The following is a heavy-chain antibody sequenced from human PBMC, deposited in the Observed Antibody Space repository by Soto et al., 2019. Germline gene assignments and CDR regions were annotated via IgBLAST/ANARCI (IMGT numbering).Heavy chain of an antibody. V-gene: IGHV3-30*18. D-gene: IGHD5-12*01. CDR2: ISYDGSNK. J-gene: IGHJ4*02. Sequence: QVQLAASGGGVVQPGRSLRLSCAASGFTFSSYGMHWVRQAPGKGLVWVAVISYDGSNKYYADSMKGRFTISRDNSKNMLHLQMNSMRAYDTAVYYCAKSTYNGYPFDYWGQGTLVTVSS. CDR3: AKSTYNGYPFDY. CDR1: GFTFSSYG.